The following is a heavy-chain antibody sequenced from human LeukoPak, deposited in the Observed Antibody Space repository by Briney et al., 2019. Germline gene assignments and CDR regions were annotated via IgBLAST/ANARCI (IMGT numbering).Heavy chain of an antibody. CDR2: IKSKTDGGTT. V-gene: IGHV3-15*01. CDR3: TTDPDPDHINFEAQDGSDV. CDR1: GFTFNNAW. J-gene: IGHJ6*03. Sequence: NPGGSLRLSCAASGFTFNNAWMSWVRQAPGKGLEWVGRIKSKTDGGTTDYAAPVKGRFTISRDDSKHTLYLQMHSLKTEDTAVYYCTTDPDPDHINFEAQDGSDVWGKGTTATVSS. D-gene: IGHD4-11*01.